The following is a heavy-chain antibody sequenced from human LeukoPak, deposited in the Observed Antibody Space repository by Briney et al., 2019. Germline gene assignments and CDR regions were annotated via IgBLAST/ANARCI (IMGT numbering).Heavy chain of an antibody. J-gene: IGHJ6*02. CDR1: GFTFSSYA. CDR2: ISGSGGST. CDR3: AKLGIPKYYYGMDV. V-gene: IGHV3-23*01. D-gene: IGHD7-27*01. Sequence: PGGSLRLSRAASGFTFSSYAMSWVRQAPGKGLEWVSAISGSGGSTYYADSVKGRFTISRDNSKNTLYLQMNSLRAEDTAVYYCAKLGIPKYYYGMDVWGQGTTVAVSS.